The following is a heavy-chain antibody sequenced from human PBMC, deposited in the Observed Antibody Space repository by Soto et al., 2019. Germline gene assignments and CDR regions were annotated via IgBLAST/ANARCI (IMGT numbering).Heavy chain of an antibody. Sequence: QVQVVQSGVEVRRPGSSVKVSCKASGDTFKNCVISWVRQAPGQGLEWMGGIIPLFGTTDFAQRIQGRLTITTDESTTTAYMELRRLISEDTATYYCAAELGLGKLSVVWGQGTTVIVSS. CDR1: GDTFKNCV. D-gene: IGHD7-27*01. CDR2: IIPLFGTT. J-gene: IGHJ6*02. V-gene: IGHV1-69*01. CDR3: AAELGLGKLSVV.